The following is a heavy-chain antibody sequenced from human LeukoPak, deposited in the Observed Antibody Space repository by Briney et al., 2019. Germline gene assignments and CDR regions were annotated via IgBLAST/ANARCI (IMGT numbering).Heavy chain of an antibody. D-gene: IGHD3-16*02. Sequence: SETLSLTCAVYGGSFSGYYWSLIRQPPGKGLEWIGEINHSGSTNYNPSLKSRVTISVDTSKNQFSLKLSSVTAADTAVYYCARVPSTSSFGGVIVYYFDYWGQGTLVTVSS. V-gene: IGHV4-34*01. CDR2: INHSGST. CDR3: ARVPSTSSFGGVIVYYFDY. CDR1: GGSFSGYY. J-gene: IGHJ4*02.